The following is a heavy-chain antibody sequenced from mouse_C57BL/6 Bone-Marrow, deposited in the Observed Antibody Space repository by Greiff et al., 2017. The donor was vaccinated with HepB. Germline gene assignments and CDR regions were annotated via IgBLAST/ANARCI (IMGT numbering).Heavy chain of an antibody. Sequence: EVQLQESGPELVKPGASVKISCKASGYSFTGYYMNWVKQSPEKSLEWIGEINPSTGGTTYNQKFKAKATLTVDKSSSTAYMQLKSLTSEDSAVYYCARREVMTLYYFDYWGQGTTLTVSS. CDR2: INPSTGGT. D-gene: IGHD2-1*01. CDR1: GYSFTGYY. CDR3: ARREVMTLYYFDY. V-gene: IGHV1-42*01. J-gene: IGHJ2*01.